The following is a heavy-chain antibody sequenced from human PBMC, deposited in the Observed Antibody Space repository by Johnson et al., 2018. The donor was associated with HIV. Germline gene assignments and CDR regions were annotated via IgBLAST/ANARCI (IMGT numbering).Heavy chain of an antibody. D-gene: IGHD2-15*01. J-gene: IGHJ3*01. V-gene: IGHV3-23*04. CDR3: VRDTGYCSGGRCDDAFDV. Sequence: MQLVESGGGLVQPGGSLRLSCAASGFTFSSYAMSWVRQTPGKGLEWVSAISGSGGSTYYADSVKGRFTISRDNAKNSMYLQMNSLRVEDTALYYCVRDTGYCSGGRCDDAFDVWGQGTVVTVSS. CDR1: GFTFSSYA. CDR2: ISGSGGST.